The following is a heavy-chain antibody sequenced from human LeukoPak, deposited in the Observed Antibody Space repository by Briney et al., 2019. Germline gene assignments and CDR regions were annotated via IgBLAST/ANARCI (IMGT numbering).Heavy chain of an antibody. Sequence: SETLSLTCTVSGASISSGGYYWSWIRQPPGKGLEWIGYIHSTGSTSCNPSLKSRVTISVDTSKNQFSLKLSSVTAADTAVYYCARYGVSYGFDYWGQGTLVAASS. V-gene: IGHV4-61*08. CDR1: GASISSGGYY. CDR2: IHSTGST. CDR3: ARYGVSYGFDY. D-gene: IGHD3-10*01. J-gene: IGHJ4*02.